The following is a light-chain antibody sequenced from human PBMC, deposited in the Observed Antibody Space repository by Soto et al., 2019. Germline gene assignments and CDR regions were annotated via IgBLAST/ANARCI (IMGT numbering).Light chain of an antibody. CDR3: NSYTSSSTLV. CDR2: DVD. J-gene: IGLJ2*01. V-gene: IGLV2-14*01. Sequence: QSVLTQPASVSGSPGQSITISCTGTSSDFGGYNYVSWYQQHPGKAPKLMIYDVDSRPSGVSNRFSGSKSGNTASLTISGLQAEDEADYYCNSYTSSSTLVFGGGTKLTVL. CDR1: SSDFGGYNY.